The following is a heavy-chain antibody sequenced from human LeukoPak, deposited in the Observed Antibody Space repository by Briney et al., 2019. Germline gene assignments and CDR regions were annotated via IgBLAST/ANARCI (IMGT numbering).Heavy chain of an antibody. J-gene: IGHJ4*02. Sequence: ASVKVSCKASGYTFTGYYMHWVRQAPGQGLEWMGWINPNSGGTNYAQKFQGRATMTRDTSISTAYMELSSLRSDDTAVYYCARDKSTTRHFDYWGQGTLVTVSS. CDR3: ARDKSTTRHFDY. CDR1: GYTFTGYY. D-gene: IGHD5/OR15-5a*01. V-gene: IGHV1-2*02. CDR2: INPNSGGT.